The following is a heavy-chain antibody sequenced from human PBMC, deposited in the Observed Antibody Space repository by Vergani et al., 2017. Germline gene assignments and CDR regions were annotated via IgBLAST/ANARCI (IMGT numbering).Heavy chain of an antibody. Sequence: QVQLVESGGGVVQPGGSLRLSCAASGFTFSSYGMHWVRQAPGKGLEWVAFIRYDGSNKYYADSVKGRFTISRDNSKNTLYLQMNSLRAEDTAVYYCAKDLDDILTGPFDYWGQGPLVTVSS. CDR2: IRYDGSNK. CDR3: AKDLDDILTGPFDY. D-gene: IGHD3-9*01. V-gene: IGHV3-30*02. J-gene: IGHJ4*02. CDR1: GFTFSSYG.